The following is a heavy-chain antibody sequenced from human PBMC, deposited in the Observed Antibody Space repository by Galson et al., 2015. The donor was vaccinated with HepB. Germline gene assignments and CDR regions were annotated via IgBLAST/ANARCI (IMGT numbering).Heavy chain of an antibody. CDR1: GYTFTGYY. V-gene: IGHV1-2*06. CDR2: INPNSGGT. CDR3: ASASGQQLARGAFDI. D-gene: IGHD6-13*01. Sequence: SVKVSCKASGYTFTGYYMHWVRQAPGQGPEWMGRINPNSGGTNYAQKFQGRVTMTRDTSISTAYMELSRLRSDDTAVYYCASASGQQLARGAFDIWGQGTMVTVSS. J-gene: IGHJ3*02.